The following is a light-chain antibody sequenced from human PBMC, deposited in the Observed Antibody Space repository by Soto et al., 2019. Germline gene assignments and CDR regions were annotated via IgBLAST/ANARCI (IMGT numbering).Light chain of an antibody. V-gene: IGKV1-27*01. Sequence: DIQMTQSPSSLYVSVGDRVNITCRASQDIRNYLAWYQQKPGKVPKLLIYAASTLQSGVPSRFSGSGSGTEFNLTISSLQPEDVATYYCQKYNSATLAFGPGNKVAIK. J-gene: IGKJ3*01. CDR1: QDIRNY. CDR2: AAS. CDR3: QKYNSATLA.